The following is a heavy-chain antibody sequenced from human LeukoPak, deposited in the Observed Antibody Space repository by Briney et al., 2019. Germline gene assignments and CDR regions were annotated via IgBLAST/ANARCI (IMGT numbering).Heavy chain of an antibody. CDR3: ARRWSDNWNDVLDY. J-gene: IGHJ4*02. CDR1: GYAFTGYY. CDR2: INPTSGGT. D-gene: IGHD1-1*01. Sequence: ASVKVSCKASGYAFTGYYIHWVRQAPGQGLEWMGWINPTSGGTTYAQKFQGSVTMTRDKSISTAYLQWSSLKASDTAMYYCARRWSDNWNDVLDYWGQGTLVIVSS. V-gene: IGHV1-2*02.